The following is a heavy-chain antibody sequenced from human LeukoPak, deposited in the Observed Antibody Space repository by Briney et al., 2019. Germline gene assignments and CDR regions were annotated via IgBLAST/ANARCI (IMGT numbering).Heavy chain of an antibody. CDR2: IHSGVAT. V-gene: IGHV3-66*01. J-gene: IGHJ4*02. CDR1: GISVSSNY. D-gene: IGHD3-16*01. CDR3: AREVWIRGSYFDY. Sequence: GGSLRLSCAASGISVSSNYMSWVRQAPGKGLEWVSVIHSGVATYYADSVRGRFTISRDEAKNTLYLQMSNLRAEDTAVYYCAREVWIRGSYFDYRGQGTLVTVSS.